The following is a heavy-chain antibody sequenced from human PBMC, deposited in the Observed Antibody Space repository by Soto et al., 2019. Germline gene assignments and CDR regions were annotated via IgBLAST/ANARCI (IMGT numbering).Heavy chain of an antibody. Sequence: SETLSLTCTFSGGSISSSSYYWGWIRQPPGKGLEWIGSIYYSGSTYYNPSLKSRVTISVDTSKNQFSLKLSSVTAADTAVYYCASYYYGSGTPGNWFDPWGQGTLVTVSS. V-gene: IGHV4-39*01. CDR1: GGSISSSSYY. D-gene: IGHD3-10*01. CDR3: ASYYYGSGTPGNWFDP. CDR2: IYYSGST. J-gene: IGHJ5*02.